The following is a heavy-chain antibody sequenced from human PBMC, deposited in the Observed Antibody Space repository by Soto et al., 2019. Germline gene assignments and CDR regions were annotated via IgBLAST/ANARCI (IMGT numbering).Heavy chain of an antibody. CDR3: AHHTITPATNWFDP. D-gene: IGHD2-2*01. V-gene: IGHV2-5*01. CDR1: GFSLTTSGVG. Sequence: QITLKESGPTLVKPTQTLTLTCTFSGFSLTTSGVGVGWIHQPPGKALEWLALIYWNDDKRYSPSLKSRLTITKDTSKNQVVLAMTNMDPVDTATYYCAHHTITPATNWFDPWGLGTLVTVSS. CDR2: IYWNDDK. J-gene: IGHJ5*02.